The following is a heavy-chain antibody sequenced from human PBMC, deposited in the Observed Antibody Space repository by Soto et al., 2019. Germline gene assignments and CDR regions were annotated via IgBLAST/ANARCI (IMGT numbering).Heavy chain of an antibody. CDR1: GGSISSYY. Sequence: QVQLQESGPGLVKPSETLSLTCTVSGGSISSYYWSWIRQPPGKGLEWIGYIYYSGSTNYNPSLKIRVTISVDTSKNQFSLKLSSVTAADTAVYYCARDGPYTTFDYWGQGTLVTVSS. CDR3: ARDGPYTTFDY. V-gene: IGHV4-59*01. J-gene: IGHJ4*02. CDR2: IYYSGST. D-gene: IGHD2-2*02.